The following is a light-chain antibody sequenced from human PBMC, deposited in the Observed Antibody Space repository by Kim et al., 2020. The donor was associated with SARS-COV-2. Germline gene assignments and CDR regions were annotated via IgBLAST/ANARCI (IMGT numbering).Light chain of an antibody. CDR3: QQRSNWPPT. CDR2: DAS. J-gene: IGKJ1*01. Sequence: EIVLTQSPPTLSLSPGERATLSCRASQSVSSYLAWYQQKPGQAPRLRIYDASNRATGIPARFSGSGSGTDFTLTISSLEPEDFAVYYCQQRSNWPPTFGQGTKVEIK. CDR1: QSVSSY. V-gene: IGKV3-11*01.